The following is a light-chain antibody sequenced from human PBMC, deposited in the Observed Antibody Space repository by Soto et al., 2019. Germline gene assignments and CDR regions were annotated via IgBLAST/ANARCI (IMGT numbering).Light chain of an antibody. Sequence: DIQMTQSPSSLSASVGDRVTITCRASQSIANYLNWYRQKPGKAPNLLIYAASSLQSGVPSRFSGSGSGTDFTHTISSLQPEDFATYYCQQSYNTPRAFGQGTKVDIK. CDR1: QSIANY. J-gene: IGKJ1*01. CDR2: AAS. CDR3: QQSYNTPRA. V-gene: IGKV1-39*01.